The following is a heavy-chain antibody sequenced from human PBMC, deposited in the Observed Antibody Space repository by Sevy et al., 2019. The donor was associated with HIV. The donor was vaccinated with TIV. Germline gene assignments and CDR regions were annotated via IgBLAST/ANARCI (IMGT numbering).Heavy chain of an antibody. CDR2: ITSGGDYM. V-gene: IGHV3-21*01. Sequence: GGSLRLSCVASGFTFTTYYMHWVRQAPGKGLEWVSSITSGGDYMNYADSMKGRITISRVNAKNSLFLQVNSLGAEDTAVYYCAREGYGSGNYPFDFWGRGTLVTVSS. D-gene: IGHD3-10*01. CDR3: AREGYGSGNYPFDF. CDR1: GFTFTTYY. J-gene: IGHJ4*02.